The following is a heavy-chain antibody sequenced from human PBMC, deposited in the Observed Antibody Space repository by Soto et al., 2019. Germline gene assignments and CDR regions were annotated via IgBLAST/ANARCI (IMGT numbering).Heavy chain of an antibody. J-gene: IGHJ4*02. D-gene: IGHD1-26*01. CDR1: GGSISSSSYY. CDR3: AGGVGATDY. CDR2: IYYSGST. Sequence: SETLSLTCAVSGGSISSSSYYWGWIRQPPGKGLEWIGSIYYSGSTYYNPSLKSRVTISVDTSKNQFSLKLSSVTAADTAVYYCAGGVGATDYWGQGTLVTVSS. V-gene: IGHV4-39*01.